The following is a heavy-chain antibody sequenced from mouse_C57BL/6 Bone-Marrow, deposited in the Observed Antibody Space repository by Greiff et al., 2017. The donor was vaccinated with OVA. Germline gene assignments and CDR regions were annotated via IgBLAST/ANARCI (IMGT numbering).Heavy chain of an antibody. D-gene: IGHD1-1*01. CDR3: ARNYYGTWFAY. CDR1: GYSFTGYF. Sequence: EVQLQQSGPELVKPGDSVKISCKASGYSFTGYFMNWVMQSHGKSLEWIGRINPYNGDTFYNQKFKGKATLTVDKSSSTAHMELRSLTSEDSAVYYCARNYYGTWFAYWGQGTLVTVSA. CDR2: INPYNGDT. J-gene: IGHJ3*01. V-gene: IGHV1-20*01.